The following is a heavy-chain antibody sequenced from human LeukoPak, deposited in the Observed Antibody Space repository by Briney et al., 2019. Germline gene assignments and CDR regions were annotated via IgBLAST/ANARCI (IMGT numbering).Heavy chain of an antibody. CDR3: AREEYGATTRHGAFDI. Sequence: PSETLSLTCAVSGGSIGSGGYSWSWIRQPPGNGLEWIGYIYHSGSTYYNPSLKSRVTISVDRSKNQFSLKLSSVTAADTAVYYCAREEYGATTRHGAFDIWGQGTMVTVSS. CDR2: IYHSGST. D-gene: IGHD4-17*01. CDR1: GGSIGSGGYS. V-gene: IGHV4-30-2*01. J-gene: IGHJ3*02.